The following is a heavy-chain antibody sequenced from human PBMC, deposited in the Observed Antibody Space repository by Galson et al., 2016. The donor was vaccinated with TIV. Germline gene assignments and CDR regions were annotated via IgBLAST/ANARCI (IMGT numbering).Heavy chain of an antibody. CDR3: ARGFGVLTGNYLPKDFDY. J-gene: IGHJ4*02. CDR1: GYKFIGYH. Sequence: SVKVSCKASGYKFIGYHVHWVRQAPGQGLEWMGWIKPNRGDTNVAQKFRGRVTMTRDTSITTAYLELSGLGSDDTAVYYCARGFGVLTGNYLPKDFDYWGQGILVTVSS. V-gene: IGHV1-2*02. D-gene: IGHD3-9*01. CDR2: IKPNRGDT.